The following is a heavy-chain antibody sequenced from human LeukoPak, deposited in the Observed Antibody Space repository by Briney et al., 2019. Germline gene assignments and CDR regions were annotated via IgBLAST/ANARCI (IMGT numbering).Heavy chain of an antibody. V-gene: IGHV4-39*01. CDR1: GGSITSSSYY. Sequence: SETLSLTCTVSGGSITSSSYYWGWIRQPPGKGPEWIGSIYYTGSTNYNPSLKSRVTISLDTSKNQFSLKLTSVTAADTAIYYCARQGSGAFDIWGQGTMVTVSS. CDR3: ARQGSGAFDI. CDR2: IYYTGST. D-gene: IGHD1-26*01. J-gene: IGHJ3*02.